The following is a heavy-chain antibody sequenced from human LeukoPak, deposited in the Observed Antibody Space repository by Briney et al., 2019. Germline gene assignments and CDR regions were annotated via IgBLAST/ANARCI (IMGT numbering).Heavy chain of an antibody. CDR1: GFSLSTSGMC. Sequence: SGPALVKPTQTLTLTCTFSGFSLSTSGMCVSWIRQPPGKALERLALIDWDDDKYYSTSLKTRLTISKDTSKNQVVLTMTNMDPVDTATYYCARATDYYDSSGYHNLDYWGQGTLVTVSS. V-gene: IGHV2-70*01. D-gene: IGHD3-22*01. J-gene: IGHJ4*02. CDR3: ARATDYYDSSGYHNLDY. CDR2: IDWDDDK.